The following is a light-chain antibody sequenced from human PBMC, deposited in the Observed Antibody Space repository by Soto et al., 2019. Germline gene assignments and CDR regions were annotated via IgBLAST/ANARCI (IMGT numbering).Light chain of an antibody. V-gene: IGKV1-5*01. CDR2: AAS. CDR1: RSVDKW. Sequence: DRQVSKSPSFPYDSKGDRLTIACRASRSVDKWLAWYHQKPGKAPKLLIYAASTLQSGVPARFSGSGSGTEFTLTISSLQSEDFAVYYCQQYNNWLALTFGGGSMVDVK. CDR3: QQYNNWLALT. J-gene: IGKJ4*01.